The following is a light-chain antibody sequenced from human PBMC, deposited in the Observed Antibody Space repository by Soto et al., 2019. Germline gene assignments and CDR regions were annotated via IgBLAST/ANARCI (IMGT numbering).Light chain of an antibody. Sequence: EIVLMQSPGTLSLSPGERATLACRASQSVSNNYLAWYQQKPGQAPRLLIYGASNRATGIPDRFSGSGSGTDFTLTISRLEPEDFAVYYCQQYGSSGTFGKGTKVDIK. CDR3: QQYGSSGT. CDR1: QSVSNNY. V-gene: IGKV3-20*01. J-gene: IGKJ1*01. CDR2: GAS.